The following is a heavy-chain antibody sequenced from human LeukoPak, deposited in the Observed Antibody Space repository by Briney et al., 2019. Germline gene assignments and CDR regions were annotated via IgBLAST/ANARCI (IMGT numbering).Heavy chain of an antibody. Sequence: ASVKVSCRASGYTFTSYYMHWVRQAPGQGLEWMGIINPSGGSTSYAQKFQGRVTMTRDTSASTVYMELSSLRSEDTAVYYCARVREDVLRFLEWPRPYYMDVWGKGTTVTVSS. CDR1: GYTFTSYY. J-gene: IGHJ6*03. CDR2: INPSGGST. D-gene: IGHD3-3*01. CDR3: ARVREDVLRFLEWPRPYYMDV. V-gene: IGHV1-46*01.